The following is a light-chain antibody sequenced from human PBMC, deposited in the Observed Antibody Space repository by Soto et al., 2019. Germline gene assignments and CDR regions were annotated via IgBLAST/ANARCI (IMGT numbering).Light chain of an antibody. CDR3: HQFGFSHT. V-gene: IGKV1-5*03. J-gene: IGKJ4*01. Sequence: DIQMTQSPSTLSASVGDRVTITCRASQTISNWLAWYQQKPGKAPKLLIYKASTLESGVPSRFSGTGSGTEFTLTISSLQRDDSATYYCHQFGFSHTFGGGTKVEIK. CDR2: KAS. CDR1: QTISNW.